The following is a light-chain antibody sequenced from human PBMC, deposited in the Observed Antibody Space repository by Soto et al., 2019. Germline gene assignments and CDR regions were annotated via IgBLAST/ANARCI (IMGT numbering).Light chain of an antibody. CDR2: WAS. V-gene: IGKV4-1*01. CDR1: QSVLYSSNNKNY. Sequence: DIVMTQSPDSLAVSLGERATINCKSSQSVLYSSNNKNYLAWYQQKPGQPPKLLIYWASTRESGVPDRFSGSGSGTDFTLTISILQAEDVEVYYCQQSYSTPYTFGQGNTLEIK. J-gene: IGKJ2*01. CDR3: QQSYSTPYT.